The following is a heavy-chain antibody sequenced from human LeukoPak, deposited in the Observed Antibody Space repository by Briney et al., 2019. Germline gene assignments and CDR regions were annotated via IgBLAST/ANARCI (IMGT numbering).Heavy chain of an antibody. CDR3: AKELPGYSYGYTYYYDSSGYLDY. D-gene: IGHD3-22*01. V-gene: IGHV3-30*18. J-gene: IGHJ4*02. CDR2: ISYDGSNK. Sequence: GRSLRLSCAASGFTFSSYGMHWVRQAPGKGLEWVAVISYDGSNKYYADSVKGRFTISRDNSKNTLYLQMNSLRAEDTAVYYCAKELPGYSYGYTYYYDSSGYLDYWGQGTLVTVSS. CDR1: GFTFSSYG.